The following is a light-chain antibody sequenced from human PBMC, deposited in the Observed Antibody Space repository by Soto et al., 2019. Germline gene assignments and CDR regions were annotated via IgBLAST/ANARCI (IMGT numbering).Light chain of an antibody. CDR3: SSYTSSSTQV. V-gene: IGLV2-14*01. Sequence: QSVLTQPASVYGSPGQSITISCTGTSSDVGGYNYVSWYQQHPGKAPKLMLYEVSNRPSGVSNRFSGSKSGNTASLTIAGLQAEDEADYYCSSYTSSSTQVFGGGTKLTVL. CDR1: SSDVGGYNY. CDR2: EVS. J-gene: IGLJ3*02.